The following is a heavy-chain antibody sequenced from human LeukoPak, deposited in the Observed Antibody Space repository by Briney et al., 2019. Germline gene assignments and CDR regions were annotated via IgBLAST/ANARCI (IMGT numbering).Heavy chain of an antibody. D-gene: IGHD4-17*01. J-gene: IGHJ6*02. CDR1: GFTFSSYE. CDR2: ISSSSSYI. V-gene: IGHV3-21*01. Sequence: GGSLRLSCAASGFTFSSYEMNWVRQAPGKGLEWVSSISSSSSYIYYADSVKGRFTISRDNAKNSLYLQMNSLRAEDTAVYYCARDQGDYGSLQSYYYYYGMDVWGQGTTVTVSS. CDR3: ARDQGDYGSLQSYYYYYGMDV.